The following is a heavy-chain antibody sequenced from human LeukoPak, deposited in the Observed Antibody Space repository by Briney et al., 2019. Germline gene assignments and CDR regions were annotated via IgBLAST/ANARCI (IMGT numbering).Heavy chain of an antibody. CDR2: IYYSGST. D-gene: IGHD4-17*01. Sequence: PSETLSLTCTVSGGSISSYYWSWIRQPPGKGLEWIGYIYYSGSTNYNPSLKSRVTISVDTSKNQFSLKLSSVTAADTAVYYCARHAGGDYPPYYYYGMDVWGQGTTVTVSS. CDR1: GGSISSYY. CDR3: ARHAGGDYPPYYYYGMDV. V-gene: IGHV4-59*08. J-gene: IGHJ6*02.